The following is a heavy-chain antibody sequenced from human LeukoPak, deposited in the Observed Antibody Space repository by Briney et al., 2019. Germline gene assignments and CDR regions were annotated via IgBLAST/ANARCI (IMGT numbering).Heavy chain of an antibody. V-gene: IGHV4-59*01. D-gene: IGHD7-27*01. Sequence: SETLSLTCTVSGGSINSYYWSWIRQPPGKGLEWIGYISYSGNTNYNPSLKSRVTISADTSKNQFSLKMSSVTAADTAVYFCARLRNWAWNFDYWGQGTLVTVSS. CDR1: GGSINSYY. CDR3: ARLRNWAWNFDY. J-gene: IGHJ4*02. CDR2: ISYSGNT.